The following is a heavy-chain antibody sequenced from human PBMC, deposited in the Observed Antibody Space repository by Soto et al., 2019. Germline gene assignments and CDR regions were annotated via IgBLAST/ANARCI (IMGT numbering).Heavy chain of an antibody. CDR2: INSDGSST. CDR3: ASASSSSGWFDP. V-gene: IGHV3-74*01. D-gene: IGHD6-6*01. Sequence: PGGSLRLSCAASGFTFISYWMHWVRQAPGKGLVWVSRINSDGSSTSYADSVKGRFTISRDNAKNTLYLQMNSLRAEDTAVYYCASASSSSGWFDPWGQGTLVTVSS. J-gene: IGHJ5*02. CDR1: GFTFISYW.